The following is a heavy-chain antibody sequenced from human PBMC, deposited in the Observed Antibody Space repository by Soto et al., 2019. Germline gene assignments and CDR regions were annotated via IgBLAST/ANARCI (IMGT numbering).Heavy chain of an antibody. D-gene: IGHD3-22*01. CDR3: AKESGVVVVLGSYFDY. CDR1: GFTFSDYS. CDR2: ISSSSFTI. V-gene: IGHV3-48*01. Sequence: GGSLRLSCAASGFTFSDYSMNWVRQAPGRGLEWVSYISSSSFTIHYADSVEGRFAISRDNSKNTLYLQMNSLRAEDTAVYYCAKESGVVVVLGSYFDYWGQGTLVTVSS. J-gene: IGHJ4*02.